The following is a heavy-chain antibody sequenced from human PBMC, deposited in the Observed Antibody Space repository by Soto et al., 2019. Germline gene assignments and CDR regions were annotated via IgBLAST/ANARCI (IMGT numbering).Heavy chain of an antibody. J-gene: IGHJ5*02. CDR3: ARDTLYDSSGYYYVGYNCFDP. D-gene: IGHD3-22*01. CDR2: INAGNGNT. Sequence: ASVKVSCKASGYTFTSYAMHWVRQAPGQRLGWMGWINAGNGNTKYSQNFQGRVTITRDTSASTAYMELSSLRSEDTAVYYCARDTLYDSSGYYYVGYNCFDPWGQGTLVTVSS. CDR1: GYTFTSYA. V-gene: IGHV1-3*01.